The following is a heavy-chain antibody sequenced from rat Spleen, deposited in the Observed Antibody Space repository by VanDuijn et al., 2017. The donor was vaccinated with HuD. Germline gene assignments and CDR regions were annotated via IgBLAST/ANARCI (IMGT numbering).Heavy chain of an antibody. J-gene: IGHJ2*01. CDR2: IWSGGDT. CDR1: GFSLTSYH. CDR3: ARGAYGGYSEWFDY. V-gene: IGHV2-27*01. D-gene: IGHD1-11*01. Sequence: QVQLKESEPDLVQPSQTLSLTCTVSGFSLTSYHVHWVRQPPGKGLEWMGAIWSGGDTDYNSALKSRLSISRDTSKNQVFLKMNSLQSEDTTTYYCARGAYGGYSEWFDYWGQGVMVTVSS.